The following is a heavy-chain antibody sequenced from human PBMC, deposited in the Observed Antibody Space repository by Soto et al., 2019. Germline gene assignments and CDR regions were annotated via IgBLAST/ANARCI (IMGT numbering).Heavy chain of an antibody. J-gene: IGHJ4*02. CDR3: ARDHEGGVGIGVFDY. D-gene: IGHD3-3*01. V-gene: IGHV1-69*01. CDR2: IIPIFGTA. CDR1: GGTFSSYA. Sequence: QVPLVQSGAEVKKPGSSVKVSCKASGGTFSSYAISWVRQAPGQGLEWMGGIIPIFGTANYAQKFQGRVTITADESTSTAYMELSSLRSEDTAVYYCARDHEGGVGIGVFDYWGQGTLVTVSS.